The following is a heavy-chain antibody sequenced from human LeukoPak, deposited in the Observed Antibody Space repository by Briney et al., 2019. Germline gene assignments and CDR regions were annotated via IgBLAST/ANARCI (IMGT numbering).Heavy chain of an antibody. CDR3: ARHDLGEYSSVWYYFDY. Sequence: PGGSLRLSCAASGFTFSSYSMNWVRQAPGKGLEWVSYISSSSSTIYYADSVKGRFTISRDNAKNSLYLQMNSLRDEDTAVYYCARHDLGEYSSVWYYFDYWGQGTLVTVSS. CDR2: ISSSSSTI. D-gene: IGHD6-19*01. CDR1: GFTFSSYS. V-gene: IGHV3-48*02. J-gene: IGHJ4*02.